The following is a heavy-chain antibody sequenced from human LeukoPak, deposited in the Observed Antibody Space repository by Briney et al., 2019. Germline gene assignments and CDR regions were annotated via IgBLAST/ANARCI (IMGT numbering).Heavy chain of an antibody. CDR2: ISGSGGGT. J-gene: IGHJ4*02. Sequence: GGSLRLSCAASGFAFSSYAMSWVRQAPGKGLEWVSAISGSGGGTYYADSVKGRFTISRDNSKNTLYLQMNSLRAEDTAVYYCAKDRSAAAGVNYYFDYWGQGTLVTVSS. CDR3: AKDRSAAAGVNYYFDY. V-gene: IGHV3-23*01. CDR1: GFAFSSYA. D-gene: IGHD6-13*01.